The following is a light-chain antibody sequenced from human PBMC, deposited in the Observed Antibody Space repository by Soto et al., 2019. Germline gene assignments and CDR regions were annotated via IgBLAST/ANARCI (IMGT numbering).Light chain of an antibody. V-gene: IGKV1-39*01. CDR2: GAS. J-gene: IGKJ2*01. CDR3: QQFYYYPHT. CDR1: QTIATS. Sequence: IQMTQSPSSLSASVGDRVTLTCRASQTIATSLNWYQQKPGQVPEVLIYGASRLHVGVPSRFTGSGYGTDFTLTINNLQPEDFVIYYCQQFYYYPHTFFQGTKLEVK.